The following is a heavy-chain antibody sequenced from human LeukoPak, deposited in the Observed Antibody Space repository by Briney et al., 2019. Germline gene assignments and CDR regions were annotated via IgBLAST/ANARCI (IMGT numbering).Heavy chain of an antibody. CDR1: GYTFTSYD. J-gene: IGHJ6*02. Sequence: GASVKVSCKASGYTFTSYDISWVRQAPGQGLEWMGGIIPIFGTANYAQKFQGRVTITADESTSTAYMELSSLRSEDTAVYYCARDNCSSTSCYRYGMDVWGQGTTVTVSS. CDR3: ARDNCSSTSCYRYGMDV. D-gene: IGHD2-2*02. V-gene: IGHV1-69*13. CDR2: IIPIFGTA.